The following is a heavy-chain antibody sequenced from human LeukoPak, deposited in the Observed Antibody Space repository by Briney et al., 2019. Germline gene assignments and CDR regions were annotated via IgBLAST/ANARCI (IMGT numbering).Heavy chain of an antibody. D-gene: IGHD5-12*01. J-gene: IGHJ4*02. CDR2: LHPDGSER. CDR3: ARGGYSFDY. V-gene: IGHV3-7*01. CDR1: GLTFTQYW. Sequence: GGSLRLSCVASGLTFTQYWMTWVRQAPGKGLEWVARLHPDGSERNYVGSVEGRFTVFGDNAKSSLFLQMHSLRVEDTAVYYCARGGYSFDYMGQGTLVTVPS.